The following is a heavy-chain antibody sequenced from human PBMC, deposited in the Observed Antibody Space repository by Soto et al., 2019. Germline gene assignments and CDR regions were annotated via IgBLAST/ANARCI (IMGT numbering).Heavy chain of an antibody. J-gene: IGHJ6*02. V-gene: IGHV3-9*01. CDR2: ISWNSDSI. CDR1: GFTFDDYA. CDR3: AKDMSEDFWSDYRPGRLYYFGMDA. Sequence: PGGSLRLSCAASGFTFDDYAMHWVRQAPGRGLEWVSGISWNSDSIGYADSVKGRFTISRDNAKNSLYLQMNSLRAEDTALYYCAKDMSEDFWSDYRPGRLYYFGMDAWGQGTTVTVSS. D-gene: IGHD3-3*01.